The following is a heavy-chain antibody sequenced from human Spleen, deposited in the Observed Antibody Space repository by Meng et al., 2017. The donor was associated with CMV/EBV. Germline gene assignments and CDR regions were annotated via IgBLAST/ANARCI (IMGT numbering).Heavy chain of an antibody. CDR1: GFTFSSYG. CDR2: MDKSSTWI. J-gene: IGHJ1*01. CDR3: TRGSYGNYGD. V-gene: IGHV3-21*01. Sequence: GESLKISCAASGFTFSSYGMHWVRQAPAKGLEWVSSMDKSSTWIYYADSVRGRFTISRDNAENSLYLQMNSLRVEDAAVYYCTRGSYGNYGDWGQGTLVIVSS. D-gene: IGHD4-17*01.